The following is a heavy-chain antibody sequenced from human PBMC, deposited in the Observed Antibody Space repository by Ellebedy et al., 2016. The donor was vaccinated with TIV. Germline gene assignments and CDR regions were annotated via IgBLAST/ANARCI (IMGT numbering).Heavy chain of an antibody. V-gene: IGHV1-69*13. CDR3: ARGSYYDYWNAYSHFDA. CDR2: INPIFGRT. CDR1: EGTFSTYA. J-gene: IGHJ4*02. Sequence: SVKVSXXGSEGTFSTYAFSWVRQAPGQGLEWLGGINPIFGRTTYAQSLQGRVTITADESTSTTYMELSGLRSEDTAVYYCARGSYYDYWNAYSHFDAWGQGTLVTVSS. D-gene: IGHD3/OR15-3a*01.